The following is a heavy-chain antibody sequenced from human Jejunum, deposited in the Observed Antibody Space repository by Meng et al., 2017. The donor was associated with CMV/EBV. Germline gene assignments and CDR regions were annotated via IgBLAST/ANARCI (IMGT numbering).Heavy chain of an antibody. D-gene: IGHD5-24*01. V-gene: IGHV1-3*01. CDR1: GYTFPNDA. Sequence: SCKASGYTFPNDAIHWGRQAPGQRLECRGWMDAGNGNTKYSQKFQGRVTITRDTSATTAHLELSSLRSEDTAVYYCARVAGWHFDYWGQGTLVTVSS. CDR3: ARVAGWHFDY. CDR2: MDAGNGNT. J-gene: IGHJ4*02.